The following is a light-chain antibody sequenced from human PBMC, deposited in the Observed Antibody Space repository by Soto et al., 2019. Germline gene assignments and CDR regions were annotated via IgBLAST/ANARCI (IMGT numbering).Light chain of an antibody. Sequence: DIQMTQSPSTLSASVGDIVTITCRASQSISSWLAWYQQKPGTAPKLLIYAASTLVTGVPSRFSGSRSGTEFTLTVSSLQPDDFAPYYCQQYNDSFRYTFGQGTRLEIK. CDR3: QQYNDSFRYT. J-gene: IGKJ5*01. V-gene: IGKV1-5*03. CDR2: AAS. CDR1: QSISSW.